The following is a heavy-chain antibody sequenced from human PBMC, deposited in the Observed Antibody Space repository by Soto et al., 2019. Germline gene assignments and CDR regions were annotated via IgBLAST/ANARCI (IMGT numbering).Heavy chain of an antibody. Sequence: GASLKISCKGSGYSFTSYWIGWVRQMPGKGLEWMGIIYPGDSDTRYSPSFQGQVTISADKSISTAYLQWSSLKASDTAMYYCARNGYSSSWLNYYYYYGMDVWGQGTTVTVSS. CDR1: GYSFTSYW. V-gene: IGHV5-51*01. D-gene: IGHD6-13*01. J-gene: IGHJ6*02. CDR3: ARNGYSSSWLNYYYYYGMDV. CDR2: IYPGDSDT.